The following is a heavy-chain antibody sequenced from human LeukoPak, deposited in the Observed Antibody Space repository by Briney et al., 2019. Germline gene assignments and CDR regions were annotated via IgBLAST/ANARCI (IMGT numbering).Heavy chain of an antibody. CDR3: AKGREQWLVLTPFDY. CDR1: GFTFSSYW. Sequence: PGGSLRLSCAASGFTFSSYWMSWVRQAPGKGLEWVANIKQDGSEKYYVDSVKGRFTISRDNAKNSLYLQMNSLRAEDTAVYYCAKGREQWLVLTPFDYWGQGTLVTVSS. D-gene: IGHD6-19*01. J-gene: IGHJ4*02. V-gene: IGHV3-7*03. CDR2: IKQDGSEK.